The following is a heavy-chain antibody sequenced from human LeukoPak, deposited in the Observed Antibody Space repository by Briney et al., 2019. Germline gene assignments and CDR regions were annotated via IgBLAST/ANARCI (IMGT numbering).Heavy chain of an antibody. Sequence: SETLSLTCTVSGGSITSYYWTWIRQPPGKGLEWIGYISDSGSTIYNPSLKSRVTISADTSKNQFSLKLGSVTAADTAVYFCASYSSTWPNYYFDYWGQGILVTASS. CDR1: GGSITSYY. CDR2: ISDSGST. CDR3: ASYSSTWPNYYFDY. D-gene: IGHD6-13*01. J-gene: IGHJ4*02. V-gene: IGHV4-59*08.